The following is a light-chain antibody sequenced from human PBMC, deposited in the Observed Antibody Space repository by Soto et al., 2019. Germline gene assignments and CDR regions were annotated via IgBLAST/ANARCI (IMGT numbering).Light chain of an antibody. J-gene: IGLJ2*01. CDR2: DVT. CDR3: SSYTTTSTLV. Sequence: QSVLTQPASVSGSIGQSITISCTGTSSDVGGYNSVSWYQQHPGKAPKLMIYDVTNRPSGVSDRFSGSKSGNTASLTISGLQAEDEADYYCSSYTTTSTLVFGGGTKLTVL. CDR1: SSDVGGYNS. V-gene: IGLV2-14*01.